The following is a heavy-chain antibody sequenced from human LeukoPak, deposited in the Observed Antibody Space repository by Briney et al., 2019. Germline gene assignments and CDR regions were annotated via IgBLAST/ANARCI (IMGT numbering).Heavy chain of an antibody. CDR2: ISCDGSNK. CDR3: ARPILMSGGSCLDY. J-gene: IGHJ4*02. D-gene: IGHD2-15*01. CDR1: GFTFSSYA. V-gene: IGHV3-30-3*01. Sequence: PGGSLRLSCAASGFTFSSYAMHWVRQAPGKGLEWVAVISCDGSNKYYADSVKGRFTISRDNSKNTLYLQMNSLRAEDTAVYYCARPILMSGGSCLDYWGQGTLVTVSS.